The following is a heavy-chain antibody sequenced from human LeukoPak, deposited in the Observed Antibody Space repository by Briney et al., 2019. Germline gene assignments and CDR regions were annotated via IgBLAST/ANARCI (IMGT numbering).Heavy chain of an antibody. Sequence: ASVKVSCKASGYTFTSYGISWVRQAPGQGLEWMGWIRVYNGDTNYAQKLQGRVTMTTDTSTSTAYMELSSLRSEDTAVYYCARRYSSGWYYFDYWGQGTLVTVSS. CDR2: IRVYNGDT. CDR1: GYTFTSYG. J-gene: IGHJ4*02. D-gene: IGHD6-19*01. V-gene: IGHV1-18*01. CDR3: ARRYSSGWYYFDY.